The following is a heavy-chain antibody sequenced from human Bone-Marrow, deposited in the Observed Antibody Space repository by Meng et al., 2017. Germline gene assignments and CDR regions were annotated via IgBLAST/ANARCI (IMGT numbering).Heavy chain of an antibody. CDR3: VREGFFYDNTGYYSRSAFDI. Sequence: GESLKISCVASGFTLSRFWMTWVRQAPGKGLEWVSYISRSGTTMYYPDSVKGRFTISRDNAKNSLSLQLHSLRHEDTAVYFCVREGFFYDNTGYYSRSAFDIWGRGTVVTVSS. J-gene: IGHJ3*02. CDR1: GFTLSRFW. D-gene: IGHD3-22*01. CDR2: ISRSGTTM. V-gene: IGHV3-48*02.